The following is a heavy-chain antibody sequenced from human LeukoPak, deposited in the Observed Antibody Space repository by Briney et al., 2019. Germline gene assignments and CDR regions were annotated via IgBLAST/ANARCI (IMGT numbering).Heavy chain of an antibody. J-gene: IGHJ4*02. CDR1: GGTFNSYA. CDR2: IIPIFGTA. Sequence: SVKVSCKASGGTFNSYAISWVRQAPGQGLEWMGGIIPIFGTANYAQKFQGRVTITADESTSTAYMELSSLRSEDTAVYYCAREGPYYYDSSGYYPPDYWGQGTLVTVSS. D-gene: IGHD3-22*01. CDR3: AREGPYYYDSSGYYPPDY. V-gene: IGHV1-69*13.